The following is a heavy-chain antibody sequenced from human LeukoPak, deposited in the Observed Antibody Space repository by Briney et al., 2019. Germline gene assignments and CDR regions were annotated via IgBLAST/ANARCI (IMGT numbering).Heavy chain of an antibody. D-gene: IGHD6-19*01. CDR2: IRGSGTST. Sequence: PGGSLRLSCAASGFTFSNYAVSWVRQAPGKGLEWVSAIRGSGTSTYYADSVKGRFTISRDNSKNTLYLQMNSLRADDTAVYYCARHKEGNGWDLDYWGQGTRVTVSS. CDR3: ARHKEGNGWDLDY. V-gene: IGHV3-23*01. CDR1: GFTFSNYA. J-gene: IGHJ4*02.